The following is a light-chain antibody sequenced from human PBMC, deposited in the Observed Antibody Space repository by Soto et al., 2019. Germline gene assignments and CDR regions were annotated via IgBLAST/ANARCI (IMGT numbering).Light chain of an antibody. CDR2: GAS. V-gene: IGKV3-15*01. CDR1: QSVTSN. CDR3: QQYNNWPWT. J-gene: IGKJ1*01. Sequence: EIVMTQSPATLSVSPGERATLSCRASQSVTSNLAWYEQKPGQAPRLLIYGASTRATGLTDRFSGSGSGTEFTLIISSLQSEGFAVYYCQQYNNWPWTFGQGTKVDIK.